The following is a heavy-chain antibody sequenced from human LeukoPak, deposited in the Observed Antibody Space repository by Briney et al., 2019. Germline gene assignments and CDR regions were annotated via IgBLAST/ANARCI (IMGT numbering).Heavy chain of an antibody. V-gene: IGHV1-2*02. CDR2: INPISGGT. CDR3: ARERVMVAGHDAFDI. J-gene: IGHJ3*02. CDR1: GYTVIGYY. Sequence: ASVKVSCKTSGYTVIGYYIHLVRQAPGQGLEWMGWINPISGGTNTAQKFQGRVTMTGDMSIDTVYMDLSRLKSDDTAVYYCARERVMVAGHDAFDIWGRGTMVTVSS. D-gene: IGHD6-19*01.